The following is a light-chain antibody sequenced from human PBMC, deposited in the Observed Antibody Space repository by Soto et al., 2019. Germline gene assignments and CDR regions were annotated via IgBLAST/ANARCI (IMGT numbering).Light chain of an antibody. Sequence: QTVVTQETSFSVSPGRTVTLTCGLSSGSVSTSYYPSWYQQTPGQAPRTLIYSTNTRSSGVPDRFSGSILGNKAALTITGAQADDESDYYCVLYMGSGISVFVGGTKLTVL. V-gene: IGLV8-61*01. CDR3: VLYMGSGISV. CDR2: STN. CDR1: SGSVSTSYY. J-gene: IGLJ3*02.